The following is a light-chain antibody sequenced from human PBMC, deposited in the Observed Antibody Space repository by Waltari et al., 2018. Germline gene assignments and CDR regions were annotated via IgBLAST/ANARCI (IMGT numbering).Light chain of an antibody. CDR3: QKYEALPAT. CDR2: GAS. V-gene: IGKV3-20*01. CDR1: QSVGRY. J-gene: IGKJ1*01. Sequence: SCKASQSVGRYLAWYQQKPGQAPRLLIYGASTSATGIPDRFSGSGSGTDFSLIISRLEPEDFAVYFCQKYEALPATFGQGTKVEIK.